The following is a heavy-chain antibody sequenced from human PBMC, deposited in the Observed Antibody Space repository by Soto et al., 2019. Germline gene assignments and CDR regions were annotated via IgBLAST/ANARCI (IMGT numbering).Heavy chain of an antibody. D-gene: IGHD6-25*01. CDR1: GYTFTSYY. J-gene: IGHJ4*02. V-gene: IGHV1-46*01. CDR2: INPSGGST. CDR3: ARDSDSIGSVLTGGVDFDY. Sequence: ASVKVSCKASGYTFTSYYMHWVRQAPGQGLEWMGIINPSGGSTSYAQKFQGRVTMTRDTSTSTVYMELSSLRSEDTAVYYCARDSDSIGSVLTGGVDFDYWGQGTLVTVSS.